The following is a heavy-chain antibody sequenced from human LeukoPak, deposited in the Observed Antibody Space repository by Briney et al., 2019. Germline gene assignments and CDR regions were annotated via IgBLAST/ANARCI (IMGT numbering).Heavy chain of an antibody. CDR1: GGSISSYY. CDR3: ARVDITMVRGVTTFDP. Sequence: SETLSLTCTVSGGSISSYYWGWIRQPPGKGLEWIGYIYYSGSTNYNPSLKSRVTISVDTSKNQFSLKLSSVTAADTAVYYCARVDITMVRGVTTFDPWGQGTLVTVSS. D-gene: IGHD3-10*01. V-gene: IGHV4-59*01. CDR2: IYYSGST. J-gene: IGHJ5*02.